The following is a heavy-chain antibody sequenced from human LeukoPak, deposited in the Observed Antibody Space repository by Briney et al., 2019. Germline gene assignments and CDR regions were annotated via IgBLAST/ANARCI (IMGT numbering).Heavy chain of an antibody. CDR2: IYYSGST. CDR3: ARERPGKSRAFDI. Sequence: SETLSLTCTVSGGSISSSSYYWGWIRQPPGKGLEWIGSIYYSGSTYYNPSLKSRVTISVDKSKNQFSLKLSSVTAADTAVYYCARERPGKSRAFDIWGQGTMVTVSS. CDR1: GGSISSSSYY. V-gene: IGHV4-39*07. J-gene: IGHJ3*02.